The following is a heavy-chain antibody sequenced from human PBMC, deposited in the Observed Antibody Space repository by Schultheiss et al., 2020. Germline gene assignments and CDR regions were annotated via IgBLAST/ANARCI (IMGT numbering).Heavy chain of an antibody. CDR3: ARVSRASPGYYLLDY. CDR2: IYYSGST. J-gene: IGHJ4*02. D-gene: IGHD3-22*01. CDR1: GGSISSGGYY. V-gene: IGHV4-31*03. Sequence: SQPLSLTCTVSGGSISSGGYYWSWIRQHPGKGLEWIGYIYYSGSTYYNPSLKSRVTISVDTSKNQFSLKLSSVTAADTAVYYCARVSRASPGYYLLDYWGQGTQVTVSS.